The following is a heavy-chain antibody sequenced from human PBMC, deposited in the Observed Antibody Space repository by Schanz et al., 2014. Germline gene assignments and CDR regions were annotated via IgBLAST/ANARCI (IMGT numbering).Heavy chain of an antibody. J-gene: IGHJ6*02. CDR2: VSRDGSET. Sequence: EVQLVTSGGDLVQPGGSLRLSCAASGFTFNTSWFHWVRQLPGKGLLWVSRVSRDGSETTYVDSVRGRFTISRDTAKNTVFLQMNNLRAEDTAVYYCARGASRDYFAMDVWGQGTTVTVSS. CDR3: ARGASRDYFAMDV. V-gene: IGHV3-74*01. CDR1: GFTFNTSW.